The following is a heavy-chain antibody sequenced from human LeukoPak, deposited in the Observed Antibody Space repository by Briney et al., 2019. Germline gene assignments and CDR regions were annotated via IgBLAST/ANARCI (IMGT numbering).Heavy chain of an antibody. J-gene: IGHJ6*04. CDR2: ISYDGSNK. D-gene: IGHD3-10*01. CDR3: ARDGITMVRGVIRYGMDV. V-gene: IGHV3-30*04. CDR1: GFTFSSYA. Sequence: GRSLRLSCAASGFTFSSYAMHWVRQAPGKGLEWVAVISYDGSNKYYADSVKGRFTISRDNSKNTLYLQMNSLRAEGTAMYYCARDGITMVRGVIRYGMDVWGKGTTVTVSS.